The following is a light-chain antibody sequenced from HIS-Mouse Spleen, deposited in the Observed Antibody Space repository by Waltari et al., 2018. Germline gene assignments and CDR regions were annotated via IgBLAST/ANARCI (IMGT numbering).Light chain of an antibody. V-gene: IGLV3-25*03. J-gene: IGLJ3*02. CDR1: ALPRQY. CDR3: QSADSSGTGWV. Sequence: SYELTQPPSVSVSPGQTASITCSGDALPRQYAHWYQQKPGQAPVLVIYKDSERPSGIPERFSGSSSGTTVTLTISGVQAEDEADYYCQSADSSGTGWVFGGGTKLTVL. CDR2: KDS.